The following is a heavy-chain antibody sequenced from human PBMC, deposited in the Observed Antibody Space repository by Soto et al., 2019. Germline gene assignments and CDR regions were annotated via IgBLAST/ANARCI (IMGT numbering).Heavy chain of an antibody. Sequence: GGSLRLSCAASGFTFSSYSMNWFRQAPGKGLEWVSSISSSSSYIYYADSVKGRFTISRDNAKNSLYLQMNSLRAEDTAVYYCARDPSVYRGYRYTYNWFDPWGKGNLVTVAS. D-gene: IGHD5-18*01. CDR3: ARDPSVYRGYRYTYNWFDP. CDR1: GFTFSSYS. V-gene: IGHV3-21*01. CDR2: ISSSSSYI. J-gene: IGHJ5*02.